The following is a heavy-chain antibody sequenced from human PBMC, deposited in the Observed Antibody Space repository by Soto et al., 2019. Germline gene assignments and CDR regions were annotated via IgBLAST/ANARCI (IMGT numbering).Heavy chain of an antibody. D-gene: IGHD5-12*01. CDR3: VREGRGSFDF. CDR2: IGGRGNSA. CDR1: GLIFTNYA. J-gene: IGHJ3*01. V-gene: IGHV3-23*01. Sequence: EVQVSESGGGLFRPGGSLRLSCAASGLIFTNYAMNWVRKAPGKGLEWVSVIGGRGNSAYYADSVQGRFTISRDNSKNTLSLQMSSLTADDTAIYYCVREGRGSFDFWGRGTMVTVSS.